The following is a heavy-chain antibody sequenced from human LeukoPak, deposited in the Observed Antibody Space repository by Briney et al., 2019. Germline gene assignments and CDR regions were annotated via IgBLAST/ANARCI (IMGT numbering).Heavy chain of an antibody. CDR2: INHSGST. D-gene: IGHD5-18*01. CDR3: ARLRTQLWPHHYYYYMDV. J-gene: IGHJ6*03. Sequence: SETLSLTCAVYGGSFSGYYWSWIRQPPGKGLEWIGEINHSGSTNYNPSLKSRVIISVDTSKNQFSLKLSSVTAADTAVYYCARLRTQLWPHHYYYYMDVWGKGTTVTISS. V-gene: IGHV4-34*01. CDR1: GGSFSGYY.